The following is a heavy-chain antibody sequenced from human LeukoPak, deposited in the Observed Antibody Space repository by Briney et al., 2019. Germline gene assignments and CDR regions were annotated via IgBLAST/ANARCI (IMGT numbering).Heavy chain of an antibody. J-gene: IGHJ4*02. CDR2: MNPNSGNT. V-gene: IGHV1-8*01. CDR1: GYTFTSYD. D-gene: IGHD3-22*01. CDR3: ARDYYDTMGLILFDY. Sequence: ASVKVSCKASGYTFTSYDINWVRQATGQGLEWMGWMNPNSGNTGYAQKFQGRVTMTRNTSISTAYMELSSLRSEDTAVYYCARDYYDTMGLILFDYWAREPWSPSPQ.